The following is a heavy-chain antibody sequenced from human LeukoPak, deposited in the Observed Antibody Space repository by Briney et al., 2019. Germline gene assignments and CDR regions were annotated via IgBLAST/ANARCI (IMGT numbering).Heavy chain of an antibody. V-gene: IGHV3-21*01. J-gene: IGHJ4*02. CDR2: ISSSSSYI. CDR3: ARGRDAYYFDY. Sequence: GGSLRLSCAASGFTFSSYSMNWVRQAPGKGLEWVSSISSSSSYIYYADSVKGRFTISRDNAKNSLYLQMNSLRAGDTAVYYCARGRDAYYFDYWGQGTLVTVSS. CDR1: GFTFSSYS.